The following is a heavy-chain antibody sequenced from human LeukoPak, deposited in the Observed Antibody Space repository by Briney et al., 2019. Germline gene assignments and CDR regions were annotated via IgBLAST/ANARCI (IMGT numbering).Heavy chain of an antibody. J-gene: IGHJ4*02. V-gene: IGHV4-34*01. CDR3: ARQIPNTMIRGVIFRPYFDY. Sequence: NPSETLSLTCAVYGGSFSGYYWSWIRQPPGKGLEWIGEINHSGSTNYNPSLKSRVTISVDTSRNQFSLKLTSVTAADTAVYYCARQIPNTMIRGVIFRPYFDYWGQGTLVTVSS. D-gene: IGHD3-10*01. CDR1: GGSFSGYY. CDR2: INHSGST.